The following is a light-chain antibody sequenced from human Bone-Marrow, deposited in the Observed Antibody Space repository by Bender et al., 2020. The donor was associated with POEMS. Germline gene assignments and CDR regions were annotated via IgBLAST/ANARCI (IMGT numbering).Light chain of an antibody. J-gene: IGLJ2*01. Sequence: SYELTQPPSVSVSPGQTARITCSGDALADEYVYWYQQRPGQAPILVIYKDSERPSGIPERFSGSKSGTSASLAISGLQSEDEADYYCAAWDDSLKGMLFGGGTKLTVL. CDR3: AAWDDSLKGML. V-gene: IGLV3-25*02. CDR2: KDS. CDR1: ALADEY.